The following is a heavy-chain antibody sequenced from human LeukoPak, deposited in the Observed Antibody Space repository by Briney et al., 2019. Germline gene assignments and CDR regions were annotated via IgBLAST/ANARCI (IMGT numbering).Heavy chain of an antibody. CDR1: GFTFSSYW. Sequence: GGSLRLSCAASGFTFSSYWMHWVRQAPGKGLVWVSRINSDGSITSYADSVKGRFTISRDNAKNTLYLQMNSLRAEDTAVYYCASRGGIAVAGLDYWGQGTLVTVSS. J-gene: IGHJ4*02. CDR2: INSDGSIT. CDR3: ASRGGIAVAGLDY. D-gene: IGHD6-19*01. V-gene: IGHV3-74*01.